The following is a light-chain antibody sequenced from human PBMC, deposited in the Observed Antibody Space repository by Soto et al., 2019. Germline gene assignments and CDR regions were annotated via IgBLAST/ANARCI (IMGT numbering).Light chain of an antibody. CDR2: LEGSGSY. CDR3: ETWDSNTHTV. J-gene: IGLJ3*02. V-gene: IGLV4-60*02. CDR1: SGHSSYI. Sequence: QPVLTQSSSASASLGSSVKLTCTLSSGHSSYIIAWHQQQQGKAPRYLMKLEGSGSYNKGSGVPDRFSGSSSGADRYLTISNRPCEDEADYYCETWDSNTHTVFGGGTKLTVL.